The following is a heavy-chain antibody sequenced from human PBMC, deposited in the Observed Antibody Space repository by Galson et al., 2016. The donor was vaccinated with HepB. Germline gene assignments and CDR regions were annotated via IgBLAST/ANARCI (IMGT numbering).Heavy chain of an antibody. D-gene: IGHD1-26*01. CDR1: GFDFSSFA. J-gene: IGHJ6*03. CDR2: VYGHGVSP. CDR3: AKMSGHPTESYYMDV. Sequence: SLRLSCAGSGFDFSSFAKSWVRRPPGKGLEWVSGVYGHGVSPFYADSVRGRFIISRDNSKNTLFLQMNSLRAEDTAKYYCAKMSGHPTESYYMDVWGKGTTVTVSS. V-gene: IGHV3-23*01.